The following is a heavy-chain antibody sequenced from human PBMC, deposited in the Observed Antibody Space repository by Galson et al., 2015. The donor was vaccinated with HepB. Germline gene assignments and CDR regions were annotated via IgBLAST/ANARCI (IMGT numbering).Heavy chain of an antibody. CDR1: GYTFTGYY. Sequence: SVKVSCKASGYTFTGYYMHWVRQAPGQGLEWMGWTNPNSGGTNYALKFQGRVTMTRDTSISTAYMELSRLRSDDTAVYYCARDRLHCSSTSCYRSGFDYWGQGTLVTVSS. D-gene: IGHD2-2*02. V-gene: IGHV1-2*02. J-gene: IGHJ4*02. CDR2: TNPNSGGT. CDR3: ARDRLHCSSTSCYRSGFDY.